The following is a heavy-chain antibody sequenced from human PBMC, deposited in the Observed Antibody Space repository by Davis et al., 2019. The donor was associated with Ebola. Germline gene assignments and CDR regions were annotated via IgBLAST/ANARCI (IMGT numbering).Heavy chain of an antibody. CDR3: ARDVEDRPFDY. D-gene: IGHD1-14*01. CDR1: GFTFSSFW. Sequence: PGGSLRLSCATSGFTFSSFWMNWVRQAPGKGLEWVSSISSSSSYIYYADSVKGRFTISRDNAKNSLYLQMNSLRAEDTAVYYCARDVEDRPFDYWGQGTLVTVSS. V-gene: IGHV3-21*01. J-gene: IGHJ4*02. CDR2: ISSSSSYI.